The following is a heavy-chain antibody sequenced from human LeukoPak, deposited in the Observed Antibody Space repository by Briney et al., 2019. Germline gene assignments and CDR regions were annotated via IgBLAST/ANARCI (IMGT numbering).Heavy chain of an antibody. D-gene: IGHD5-24*01. V-gene: IGHV4-39*01. CDR2: IYHSGST. CDR3: ARADFRDGAFDI. Sequence: PSETLSLTCTVSGGSISSNNYNWGWIRQPPGKGLEWIGSIYHSGSTYYNPSLKSRVTISVDTSKNQFSLKLSSVTAADTAVYYCARADFRDGAFDIWGQGTMVTVSS. J-gene: IGHJ3*02. CDR1: GGSISSNNYN.